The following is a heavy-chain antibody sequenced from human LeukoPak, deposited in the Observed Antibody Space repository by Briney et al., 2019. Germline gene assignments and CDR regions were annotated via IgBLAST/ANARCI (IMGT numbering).Heavy chain of an antibody. V-gene: IGHV1-8*01. Sequence: GASVKVSCKASVYTFTSYDINWVRQAAAQGLEWMGWMNPKSGKTGYARKFQGRATMTRNTSISTAYMELSSLRSEDTAVYYCARGPITMVGGVIMLNQGMDVWGQGTTVTVSS. CDR3: ARGPITMVGGVIMLNQGMDV. J-gene: IGHJ6*02. CDR2: MNPKSGKT. CDR1: VYTFTSYD. D-gene: IGHD3-10*01.